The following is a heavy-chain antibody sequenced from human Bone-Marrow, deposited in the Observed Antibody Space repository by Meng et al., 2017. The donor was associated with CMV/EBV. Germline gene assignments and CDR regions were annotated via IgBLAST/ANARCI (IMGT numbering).Heavy chain of an antibody. CDR3: AKERAEEFDY. Sequence: GGSLRLSCAASGFTFSSYGMHWVRQAPGRGLEWVAFIRYDGSNKYYADSVKGRFAISRDNSKNTLYLQMNSLRAEDTAVYYCAKERAEEFDYWGQGTLVTVSS. J-gene: IGHJ4*02. V-gene: IGHV3-30*02. CDR1: GFTFSSYG. CDR2: IRYDGSNK.